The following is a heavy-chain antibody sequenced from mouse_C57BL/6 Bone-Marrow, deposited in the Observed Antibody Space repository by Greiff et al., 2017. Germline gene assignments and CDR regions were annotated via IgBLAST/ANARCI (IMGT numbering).Heavy chain of an antibody. J-gene: IGHJ2*01. V-gene: IGHV5-16*01. CDR2: INYDGSST. D-gene: IGHD2-2*01. Sequence: EVKLVESEGGLVQPGSSMKLSCTASGFTFSDYYMAWVRQVPEKGLEWVANINYDGSSTYYLDSLKSRFIISRDNAKNILYLQMSSLKSEDTATYYCARGEGIYYGYGLFDYWGQGTTLTVSS. CDR3: ARGEGIYYGYGLFDY. CDR1: GFTFSDYY.